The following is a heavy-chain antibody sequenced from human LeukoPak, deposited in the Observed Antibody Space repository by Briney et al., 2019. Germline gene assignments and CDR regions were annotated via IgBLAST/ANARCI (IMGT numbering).Heavy chain of an antibody. V-gene: IGHV1-2*02. J-gene: IGHJ2*01. CDR2: INPNSGDT. CDR3: ARGVTVAGHWYFDL. Sequence: GASVKVSCKASGYSFSGHYMDWVRQAPGQGLEWMGWINPNSGDTNFAQKFQGRVTMTRDTSINTAYMELSSLRSDDTAVYNCARGVTVAGHWYFDLWGRGTQVAVSP. CDR1: GYSFSGHY. D-gene: IGHD6-19*01.